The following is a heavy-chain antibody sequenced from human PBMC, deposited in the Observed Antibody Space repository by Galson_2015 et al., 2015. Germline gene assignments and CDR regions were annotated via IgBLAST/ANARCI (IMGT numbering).Heavy chain of an antibody. CDR3: ATPLWVGELSGGRTFDY. D-gene: IGHD3-10*01. Sequence: SVKVSCKVSGYTLTEISMHWVRQAPGKGLEWMGGFDPEDGEINYAQKFQGRVTMTEDTSTDTAYMELSSLRSEDTAVYYCATPLWVGELSGGRTFDYWGQGTLVTVSS. CDR2: FDPEDGEI. V-gene: IGHV1-24*01. J-gene: IGHJ4*02. CDR1: GYTLTEIS.